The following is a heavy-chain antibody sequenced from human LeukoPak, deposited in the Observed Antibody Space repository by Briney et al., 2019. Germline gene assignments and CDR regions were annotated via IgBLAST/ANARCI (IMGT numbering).Heavy chain of an antibody. CDR3: ARVHSSSWYWYFDY. J-gene: IGHJ4*02. CDR1: GGSISSCY. V-gene: IGHV4-59*01. Sequence: SETLSLTCTVSGGSISSCYWSWIRQPPGKGLEWIGYIYYSGSTNYNPSLKSRVTISVDTSKNQFSLKLSSVTAADTAVYYCARVHSSSWYWYFDYWGQGTLVTVSS. D-gene: IGHD6-13*01. CDR2: IYYSGST.